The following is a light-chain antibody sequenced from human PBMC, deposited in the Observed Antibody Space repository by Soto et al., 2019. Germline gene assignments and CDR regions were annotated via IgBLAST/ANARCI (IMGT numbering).Light chain of an antibody. V-gene: IGKV3-11*01. CDR3: QQRSKWPRAT. Sequence: EIGMTPSPATLSVSPGERATLSCRASQSFISYLSWYQQKPCHAPRLLIYDASNKAASIPARFSGSGSGTDFTLTISSLEPGDFAVYYCQQRSKWPRATFGGGTKVDI. J-gene: IGKJ4*01. CDR1: QSFISY. CDR2: DAS.